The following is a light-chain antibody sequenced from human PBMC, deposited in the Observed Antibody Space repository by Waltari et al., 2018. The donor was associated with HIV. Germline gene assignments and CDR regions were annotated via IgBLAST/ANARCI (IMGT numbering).Light chain of an antibody. V-gene: IGLV2-8*01. J-gene: IGLJ1*01. CDR2: EVN. Sequence: QSAPTQPPSASGSPGQSVTISCTGTSSDIGGDQYVSWYQQHSGKAPKLIIYEVNKRPAGGPDRFSGSTSGITTSLTVSGLQAEDEADYYCFSYAGSRDYVFGTGTKVTVL. CDR1: SSDIGGDQY. CDR3: FSYAGSRDYV.